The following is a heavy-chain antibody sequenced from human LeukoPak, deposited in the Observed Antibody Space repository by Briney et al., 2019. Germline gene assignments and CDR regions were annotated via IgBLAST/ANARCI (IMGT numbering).Heavy chain of an antibody. CDR1: GGSISSYY. CDR3: ARERNGDYGEVYFDY. CDR2: IYYSGST. D-gene: IGHD4-17*01. V-gene: IGHV4-59*01. J-gene: IGHJ4*02. Sequence: PSETLSLTCTVSGGSISSYYWSWIRQPPGKGLEWIGYIYYSGSTNYNPSLKSRVTISVDTSKNQFSLKLSSVTAADTAVYYCARERNGDYGEVYFDYWGQGTLVTVSS.